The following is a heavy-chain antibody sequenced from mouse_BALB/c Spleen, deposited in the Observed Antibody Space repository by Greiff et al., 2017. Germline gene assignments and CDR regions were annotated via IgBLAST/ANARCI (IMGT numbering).Heavy chain of an antibody. J-gene: IGHJ4*01. V-gene: IGHV5-4*02. Sequence: EVQGVESGGGLVKPGGSLKLSCAASGFTFSDYYMYWVRQTPEKRLEWVATISDGGSYTYYPDSVKGRFTISRDNAKNNLYLQMSSLKSEDTAMYYCARVRYGYAMDYWGQGTSVTVSS. CDR1: GFTFSDYY. D-gene: IGHD1-1*01. CDR3: ARVRYGYAMDY. CDR2: ISDGGSYT.